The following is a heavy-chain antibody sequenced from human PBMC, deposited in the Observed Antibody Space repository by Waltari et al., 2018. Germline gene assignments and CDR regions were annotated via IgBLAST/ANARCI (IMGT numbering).Heavy chain of an antibody. CDR1: GGSISSYY. CDR2: IYYSGST. J-gene: IGHJ4*02. V-gene: IGHV4-59*01. CDR3: ASGLFSSSWYYFDY. Sequence: QVQLQESGPGLVKPSETLSLTCTVSGGSISSYYWSWIRQPPGKGLEWIGYIYYSGSTNYNPSLKSRVTISVDTSKNQFSLKLSSVTAADTAVYYCASGLFSSSWYYFDYWGQGTLVTVSS. D-gene: IGHD6-13*01.